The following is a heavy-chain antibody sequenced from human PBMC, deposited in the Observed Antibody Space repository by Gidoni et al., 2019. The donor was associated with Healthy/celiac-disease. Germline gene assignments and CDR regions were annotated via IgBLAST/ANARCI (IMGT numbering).Heavy chain of an antibody. CDR2: ISYDGSNK. CDR1: GFTFRSYA. D-gene: IGHD5-18*01. V-gene: IGHV3-30*01. Sequence: QVQLVESGGGVVQPGRSLRLSCAASGFTFRSYAMHWVRQAPGKGLEWVAVISYDGSNKYYADSVKGRFTISRDNSKNTLYLQMNSLRAEDTAVYYCARARIQLWSKVSYYFDYWGQGTLVTVSS. CDR3: ARARIQLWSKVSYYFDY. J-gene: IGHJ4*02.